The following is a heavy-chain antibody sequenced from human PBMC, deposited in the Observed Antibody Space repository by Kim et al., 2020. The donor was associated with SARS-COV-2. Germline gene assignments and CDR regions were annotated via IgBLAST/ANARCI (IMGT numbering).Heavy chain of an antibody. D-gene: IGHD6-13*01. J-gene: IGHJ6*02. CDR2: INPSGGST. CDR1: GYTFTSYY. CDR3: ARLYSSRWYYYGMDV. V-gene: IGHV1-46*01. Sequence: ASVKVSCKASGYTFTSYYMHWVRQAPGQGLEWMGIINPSGGSTSYAQKFQGRVTMTRDTSTSTVYMELSSLRSEDTAVYYCARLYSSRWYYYGMDVWGQGTTVTVSS.